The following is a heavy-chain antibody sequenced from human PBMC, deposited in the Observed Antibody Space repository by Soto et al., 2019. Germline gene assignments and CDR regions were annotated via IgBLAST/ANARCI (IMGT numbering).Heavy chain of an antibody. CDR3: ARSPRSSPYFDY. CDR2: IYPGDHET. D-gene: IGHD6-13*01. V-gene: IGHV5-51*01. CDR1: GYTFSNFW. Sequence: PGESLKISCQSSGYTFSNFWIGWVRQLPGKGLEWMGIIYPGDHETRYSPSFHGKVTISSDRSINTAYLQWNSLEASATAFYFCARSPRSSPYFDYLGQGALVTFSS. J-gene: IGHJ4*02.